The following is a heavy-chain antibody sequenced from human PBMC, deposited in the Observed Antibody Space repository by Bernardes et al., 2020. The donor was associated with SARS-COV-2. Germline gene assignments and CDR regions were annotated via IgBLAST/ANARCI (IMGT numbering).Heavy chain of an antibody. Sequence: GGSLRLSCAASGFTFSNYNMNWVRQASGKGLEWVSYISSSSTTIYYADSVKGRFTISRDNAKNSLYLQMNSLRAEDTALYYCVRGGFDPWGQGTLVTVSS. CDR2: ISSSSTTI. J-gene: IGHJ5*02. V-gene: IGHV3-48*01. CDR3: VRGGFDP. CDR1: GFTFSNYN.